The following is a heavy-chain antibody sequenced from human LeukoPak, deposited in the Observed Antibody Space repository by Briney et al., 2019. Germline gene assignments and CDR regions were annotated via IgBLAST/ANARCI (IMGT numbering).Heavy chain of an antibody. CDR1: GYTFTSYD. CDR2: INPNSGGT. J-gene: IGHJ4*02. Sequence: GASVKVSCKASGYTFTSYDINWVRQATGQGLEWMGWINPNSGGTNYAQKFQGRVTMTRDTSISTAYMELSRLRSDDTAVYYCARVSDNFDYWGQGTLVTVSS. V-gene: IGHV1-2*02. CDR3: ARVSDNFDY.